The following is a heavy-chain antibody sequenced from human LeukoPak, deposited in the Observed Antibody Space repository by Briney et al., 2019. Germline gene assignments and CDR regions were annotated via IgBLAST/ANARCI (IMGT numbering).Heavy chain of an antibody. J-gene: IGHJ6*02. V-gene: IGHV4-39*07. D-gene: IGHD2-15*01. CDR3: ARDWWSLQSYGMDV. CDR2: IYYSGST. CDR1: GVSISSSSYY. Sequence: SETLSLTCTVSGVSISSSSYYWGWIRQPPGKGLEWIGSIYYSGSTYYNPSLKSRVTISVDTSKNQFSLKLSSVTAADTAVYYCARDWWSLQSYGMDVWGQGTTVTVSS.